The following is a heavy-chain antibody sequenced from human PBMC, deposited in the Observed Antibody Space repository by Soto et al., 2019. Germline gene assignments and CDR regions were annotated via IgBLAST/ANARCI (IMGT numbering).Heavy chain of an antibody. CDR3: ARGWRTYESQALIDY. J-gene: IGHJ4*02. Sequence: GGALRLSCAASGFTFDDYGMSWVRQAPGKGLEGGSGINWNGGSTGYADSVKGRFTISRDNAKNSLYLQMNSLRAEDTALYHCARGWRTYESQALIDYWGQGTVVTVAS. D-gene: IGHD3-3*01. CDR1: GFTFDDYG. CDR2: INWNGGST. V-gene: IGHV3-20*01.